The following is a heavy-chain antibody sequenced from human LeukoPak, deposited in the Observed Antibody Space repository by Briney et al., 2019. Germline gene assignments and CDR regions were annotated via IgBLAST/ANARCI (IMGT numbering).Heavy chain of an antibody. CDR1: GFSFSSYA. CDR2: IWYDGSNK. J-gene: IGHJ4*02. CDR3: ARDLKTYYYGSGSIEY. Sequence: GRSQRLSCAASGFSFSSYAMHWVRQAPGKGLEWVAVIWYDGSNKYYVDSVKGRFTISRDNSKNTLYLQMNSRRDEDTAVYYCARDLKTYYYGSGSIEYWGQGTLVTVSS. D-gene: IGHD3-10*01. V-gene: IGHV3-33*01.